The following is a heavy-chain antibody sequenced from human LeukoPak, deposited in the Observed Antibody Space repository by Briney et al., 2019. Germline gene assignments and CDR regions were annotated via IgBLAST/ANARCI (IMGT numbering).Heavy chain of an antibody. D-gene: IGHD3-22*01. V-gene: IGHV1-18*01. CDR3: ARDSPIYYDSGGYDAGHY. J-gene: IGHJ4*02. CDR1: AYTFTTYG. CDR2: ISAYNGNT. Sequence: ASVKLSCTASAYTFTTYGISWVRQAPGQGLEWMGWISAYNGNTNYAQKLQGRVTITTDTSTSTAYMELRSLRSDDTAVYYCARDSPIYYDSGGYDAGHYWGQGTLVTVSS.